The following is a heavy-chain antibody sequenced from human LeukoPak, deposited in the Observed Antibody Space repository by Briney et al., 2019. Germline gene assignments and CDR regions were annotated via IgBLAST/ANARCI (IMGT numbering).Heavy chain of an antibody. V-gene: IGHV3-30*04. J-gene: IGHJ4*02. CDR2: ISYDGSHQ. D-gene: IGHD5-24*01. CDR1: GFSFSGNG. CDR3: VRGRDDYDEYYFDY. Sequence: PGGSLRLSCSGSGFSFSGNGMHWVRQTPGKGLEDVAVISYDGSHQYYADSVKGRFSISRDNSKNTLYLQMKSLRIEDTGVYFCVRGRDDYDEYYFDYWGQGIEVTASA.